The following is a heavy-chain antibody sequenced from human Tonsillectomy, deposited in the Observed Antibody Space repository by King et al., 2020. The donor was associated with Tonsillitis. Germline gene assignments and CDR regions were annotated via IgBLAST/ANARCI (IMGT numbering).Heavy chain of an antibody. D-gene: IGHD6-25*01. CDR2: INSDGSST. V-gene: IGHV3-74*01. CDR3: ARDGDSSGWRGPFDY. Sequence: VQLVESGGGLVQPGGSLRLSCAASGFTFSSYWMHWVRQAPGKGLVWVSRINSDGSSTSYADSVKGRFTISRDNAKNTLYLQMNSLGAEDTAVYYCARDGDSSGWRGPFDYWGQGTLVTVCS. J-gene: IGHJ4*02. CDR1: GFTFSSYW.